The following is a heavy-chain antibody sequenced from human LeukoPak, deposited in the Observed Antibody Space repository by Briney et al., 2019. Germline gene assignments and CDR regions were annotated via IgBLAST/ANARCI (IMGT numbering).Heavy chain of an antibody. CDR2: ISSSGGRT. CDR3: AKRGVVIRVILVGFHKEAYYFDS. Sequence: GGSLRLSCAVSGITLSNYGMSWVRQAPGKGLEWVAGISSSGGRTNYADSVKGRFTISRDNPKNTLYLQMNSLRAEDTAVYFCAKRGVVIRVILVGFHKEAYYFDSWGQGALVTVSS. D-gene: IGHD3-22*01. J-gene: IGHJ4*02. V-gene: IGHV3-23*01. CDR1: GITLSNYG.